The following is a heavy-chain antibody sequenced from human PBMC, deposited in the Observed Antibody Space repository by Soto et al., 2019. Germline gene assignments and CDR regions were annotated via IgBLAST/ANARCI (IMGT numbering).Heavy chain of an antibody. D-gene: IGHD4-17*01. CDR1: GGTFSSYA. J-gene: IGHJ4*02. V-gene: IGHV1-69*13. CDR3: ARCGAMDYAFDY. CDR2: IIPIFGTA. Sequence: SVKVSCKASGGTFSSYAISWVRQAPGQGLEWMGGIIPIFGTANYAQKFQGRVTITADESTSTAYMELSSLRSEDTAVYYCARCGAMDYAFDYWGQGTLVTVSS.